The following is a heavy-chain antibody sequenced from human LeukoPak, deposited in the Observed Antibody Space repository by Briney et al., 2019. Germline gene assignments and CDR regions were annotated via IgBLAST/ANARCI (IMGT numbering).Heavy chain of an antibody. J-gene: IGHJ4*02. V-gene: IGHV4-4*07. CDR2: IYTSGST. CDR1: GGSFSGYY. D-gene: IGHD2-2*01. CDR3: ARVGCSSTSCPIDY. Sequence: PSETLSLTCGVSGGSFSGYYWGWIRQPAGKGLEWIGRIYTSGSTNYNPSLKSRVTMSVDTSKNQFSLKLSSVTAADTAVYYCARVGCSSTSCPIDYWGQGTLVTVSS.